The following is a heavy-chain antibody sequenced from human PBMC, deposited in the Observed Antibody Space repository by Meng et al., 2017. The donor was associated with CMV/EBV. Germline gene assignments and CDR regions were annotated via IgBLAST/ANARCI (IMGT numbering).Heavy chain of an antibody. Sequence: GESLKISCAASGFTFSSYAMSWVRQAPGKGLEWVSVIYSGGSSTYYADSVKGRFTISRDNSKNTLYLQMNSLRAEDTAVYYCAKGGSLRYFDWYPVDYWGQGTRVTVSS. D-gene: IGHD3-9*01. V-gene: IGHV3-23*03. CDR3: AKGGSLRYFDWYPVDY. J-gene: IGHJ4*02. CDR1: GFTFSSYA. CDR2: IYSGGSST.